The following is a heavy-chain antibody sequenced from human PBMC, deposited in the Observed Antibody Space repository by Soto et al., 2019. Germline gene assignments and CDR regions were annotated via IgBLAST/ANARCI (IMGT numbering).Heavy chain of an antibody. CDR3: ALAPTAGWFDP. Sequence: SETLSLTCAVSGGSISSGGYSWSWIRQPPGKGLEWIGYIYHSGSTYYNPSLKGRVTISVDRSKNQFSLKLSSVTAADTAVYYCALAPTAGWFDPWGQGTLVTVS. CDR1: GGSISSGGYS. D-gene: IGHD4-17*01. J-gene: IGHJ5*02. V-gene: IGHV4-30-2*01. CDR2: IYHSGST.